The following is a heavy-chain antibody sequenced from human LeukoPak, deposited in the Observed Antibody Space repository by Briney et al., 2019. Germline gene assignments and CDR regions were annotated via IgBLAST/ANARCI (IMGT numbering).Heavy chain of an antibody. CDR2: IYPGDSDT. Sequence: GESLKISCKGSGYSFASYLIGWVRQMPGKGLEWMGTIYPGDSDTRYSPSFQGQVSISADKSISTANLHWSSLKASDTAMYYCARHRTPYSGTPYHTFDIWGQGTMVTVSS. D-gene: IGHD1-26*01. CDR3: ARHRTPYSGTPYHTFDI. J-gene: IGHJ3*02. V-gene: IGHV5-51*01. CDR1: GYSFASYL.